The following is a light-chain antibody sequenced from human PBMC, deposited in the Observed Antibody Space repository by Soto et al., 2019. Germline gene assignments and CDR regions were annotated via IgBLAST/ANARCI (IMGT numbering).Light chain of an antibody. CDR2: DDN. CDR1: SSNIGGNS. J-gene: IGLJ1*01. V-gene: IGLV1-51*01. CDR3: AAWDDRLYIYV. Sequence: VLTQPPSVSAAPGQKVTISCSGSSSNIGGNSVSWYQQLPGTAPKLLIYDDNKRPSGIPDRFSGSKSGTSASLAISGLQSEDEADYYCAAWDDRLYIYVFGTGTKVTVL.